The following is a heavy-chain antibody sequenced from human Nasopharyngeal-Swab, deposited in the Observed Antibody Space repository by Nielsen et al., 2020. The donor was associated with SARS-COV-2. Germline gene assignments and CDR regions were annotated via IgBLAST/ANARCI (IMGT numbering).Heavy chain of an antibody. Sequence: GKSLKISCATSGFTFSPYTMTWVRQAPGKGLQWISYITSDNSVQYADSVRGRFTISRDNAKNSLYLQMNSLTAEDTAVYYCARERGGGYGDYWGQGTLVTVSS. CDR3: ARERGGGYGDY. CDR1: GFTFSPYT. J-gene: IGHJ4*02. D-gene: IGHD5-12*01. V-gene: IGHV3-48*04. CDR2: ITSDNSV.